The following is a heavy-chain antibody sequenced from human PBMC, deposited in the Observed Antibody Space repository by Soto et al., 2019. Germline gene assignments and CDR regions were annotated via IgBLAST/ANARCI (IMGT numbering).Heavy chain of an antibody. J-gene: IGHJ4*02. D-gene: IGHD2-15*01. V-gene: IGHV3-30-3*01. CDR3: ARARGVGIVVVVAAFDY. Sequence: QVQLVESGGGVVQPGRSLRLSCAASGFTFSSYAMHWVRQAPGKGLEWVAVISYDGSNKYYADSVKGRFTISRDNSKNTLYLQMNSLRAEDTAVYYCARARGVGIVVVVAAFDYWGQGTLVTVSS. CDR2: ISYDGSNK. CDR1: GFTFSSYA.